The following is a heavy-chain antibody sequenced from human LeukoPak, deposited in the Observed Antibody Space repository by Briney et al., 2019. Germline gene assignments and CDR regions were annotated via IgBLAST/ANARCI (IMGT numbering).Heavy chain of an antibody. CDR3: ASFFCTSGLCYYLDY. CDR2: INTNTGNP. D-gene: IGHD2-8*01. V-gene: IGHV7-4-1*02. J-gene: IGHJ4*02. CDR1: GYTFTSNA. Sequence: ASVKVSCKASGYTFTSNALGWMRQAPGRGLEWMGWINTNTGNPTYAQGFTGRFVFSLDTSDNTAYLQISSLQAEDTAVYYCASFFCTSGLCYYLDYWGQGTLVTVSS.